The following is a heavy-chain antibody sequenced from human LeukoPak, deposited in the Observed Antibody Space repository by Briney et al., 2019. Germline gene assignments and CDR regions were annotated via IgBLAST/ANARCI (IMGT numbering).Heavy chain of an antibody. J-gene: IGHJ3*02. D-gene: IGHD3-22*01. V-gene: IGHV3-74*01. CDR2: INSDGSST. CDR1: GFTFSSYW. CDR3: ARGYYDSSGNYSDAVDI. Sequence: PGRSLRLSCAAAGFTFSSYWMHWVRQAPGKGLVWVSRINSDGSSTSYADSVKGRFTISRDNAKNTLYLQMNSLRAEDTAVYYCARGYYDSSGNYSDAVDIWGQGTMVTVSS.